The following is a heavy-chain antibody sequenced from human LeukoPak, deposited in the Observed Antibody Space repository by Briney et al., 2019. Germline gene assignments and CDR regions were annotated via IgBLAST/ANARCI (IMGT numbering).Heavy chain of an antibody. V-gene: IGHV1-69*05. Sequence: SVKVSCKASGGTFSSHAISWVRQAPGQGLEWMGGIIPIFGTANYAQKFQGRVTITTDESTSTAYMELSSLRSEDTAVYYCARDKHDAFDIWGQGTMVTVSS. CDR2: IIPIFGTA. CDR1: GGTFSSHA. J-gene: IGHJ3*02. CDR3: ARDKHDAFDI.